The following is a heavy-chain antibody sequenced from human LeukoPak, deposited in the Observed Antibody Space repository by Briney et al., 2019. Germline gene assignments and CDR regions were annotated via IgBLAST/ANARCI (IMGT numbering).Heavy chain of an antibody. J-gene: IGHJ1*01. CDR1: GFTFSSYA. CDR2: ISYDGRNK. CDR3: ARASTIVVVVAADFQH. D-gene: IGHD2-15*01. Sequence: GRSLRLSCAASGFTFSSYAMHWVRQAPGKGLEWVAVISYDGRNKYYADSVKGRFTISRDNSKNTLYLQMNSLRAEDTAVYYCARASTIVVVVAADFQHWGQGTLVTVSS. V-gene: IGHV3-30*04.